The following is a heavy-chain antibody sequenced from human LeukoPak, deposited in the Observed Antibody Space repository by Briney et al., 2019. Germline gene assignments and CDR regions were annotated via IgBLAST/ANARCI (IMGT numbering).Heavy chain of an antibody. J-gene: IGHJ5*02. D-gene: IGHD6-19*01. Sequence: SETLSHTCTVSGGSICSSNYYWGWIRLPPGKGLEWSGSINYSGHTYYNPSLKSRVTISVNTSMNQFSLKWNSGTAPDTAVYYCARYWLGFNRFDPWGQGTLVTVSS. CDR2: INYSGHT. V-gene: IGHV4-39*01. CDR3: ARYWLGFNRFDP. CDR1: GGSICSSNYY.